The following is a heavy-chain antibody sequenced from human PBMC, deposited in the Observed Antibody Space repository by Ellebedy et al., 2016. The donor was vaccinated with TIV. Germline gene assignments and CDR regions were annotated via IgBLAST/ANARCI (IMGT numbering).Heavy chain of an antibody. D-gene: IGHD3-9*01. J-gene: IGHJ3*02. Sequence: MPSETLSLTCTVYGGSTSRGGYYLSWFRQHPGKGLDWIGYIYYSGSTYYNPSLKSLVTISVDTSKNQFSLKLSSVTAADTAVYYCARAIERSRLGAFDIWGQGTMVTVSS. CDR2: IYYSGST. CDR1: GGSTSRGGYY. V-gene: IGHV4-31*01. CDR3: ARAIERSRLGAFDI.